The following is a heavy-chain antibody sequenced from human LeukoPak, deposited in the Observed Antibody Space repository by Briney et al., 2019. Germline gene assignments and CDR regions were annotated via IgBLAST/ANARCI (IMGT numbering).Heavy chain of an antibody. Sequence: SSETLSLTCTVSGGSISSYYWSWIRQPPGKGLEWIGYIYYSGSTNYNPSLKSRVTISVDTSKNQFSLKLSSVTAADTAVYYCARVPRRGYSSLYYFDYWGQGTLVTVSS. J-gene: IGHJ4*02. V-gene: IGHV4-59*01. CDR1: GGSISSYY. CDR3: ARVPRRGYSSLYYFDY. D-gene: IGHD6-13*01. CDR2: IYYSGST.